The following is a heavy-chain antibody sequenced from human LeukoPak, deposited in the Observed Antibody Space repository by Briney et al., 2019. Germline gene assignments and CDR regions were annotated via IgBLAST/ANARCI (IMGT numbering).Heavy chain of an antibody. Sequence: SETLSLTCTVSGGSISSYYWSWIRQPPGKGLEWIGYIYYGGSTNYNPSLKSRVTISVDTSKNQFSLKLSSVTAADTAVYYCARGGYDYVWGSYRINNWFDPWGQGTLVTVSS. J-gene: IGHJ5*02. CDR3: ARGGYDYVWGSYRINNWFDP. V-gene: IGHV4-59*01. D-gene: IGHD3-16*01. CDR2: IYYGGST. CDR1: GGSISSYY.